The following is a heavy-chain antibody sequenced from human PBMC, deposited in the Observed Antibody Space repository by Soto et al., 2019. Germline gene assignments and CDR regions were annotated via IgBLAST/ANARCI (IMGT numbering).Heavy chain of an antibody. Sequence: GGSLRLSCAASGFTFRSFTMNWVRQAPGKGLEWVSTISSNSAYIYYTDALRDRFTISRDNTNNSLHLQMNSLRAEDTAVYYCTRDASRDSSARGWFDPWGPGTLVTVSS. J-gene: IGHJ5*02. V-gene: IGHV3-21*01. CDR3: TRDASRDSSARGWFDP. D-gene: IGHD6-13*01. CDR1: GFTFRSFT. CDR2: ISSNSAYI.